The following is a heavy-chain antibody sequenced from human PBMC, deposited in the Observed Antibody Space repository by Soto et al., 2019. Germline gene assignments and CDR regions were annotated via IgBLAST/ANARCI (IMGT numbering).Heavy chain of an antibody. CDR3: ARDRSGGEGPYFDY. V-gene: IGHV3-30-3*01. CDR2: ISYDGSNK. CDR1: GFTFSSYA. Sequence: GESLKISCAASGFTFSSYAMHWVRQAPGKGLEWVAVISYDGSNKYYADSVKGRFTISRDNSKNTLYLQMNSLRAEDTAVYYCARDRSGGEGPYFDYWGQGTLVTVSS. J-gene: IGHJ4*02. D-gene: IGHD2-21*01.